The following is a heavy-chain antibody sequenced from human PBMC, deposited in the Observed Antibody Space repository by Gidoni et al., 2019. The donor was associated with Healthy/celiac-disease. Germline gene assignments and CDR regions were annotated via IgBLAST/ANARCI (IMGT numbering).Heavy chain of an antibody. Sequence: QVQLQESGPGLVKPSETLSLTCTVSGGSGSSGSYYWSWIRQPPGKGLEWIGYIYYSGGPNYNPSLKSRVTISVDTSKNQFSLKLSSVTAADTAVYYCACYFGELLVYWGQGTLVTVSS. CDR1: GGSGSSGSYY. J-gene: IGHJ4*02. V-gene: IGHV4-61*01. CDR2: IYYSGGP. D-gene: IGHD3-10*01. CDR3: ACYFGELLVY.